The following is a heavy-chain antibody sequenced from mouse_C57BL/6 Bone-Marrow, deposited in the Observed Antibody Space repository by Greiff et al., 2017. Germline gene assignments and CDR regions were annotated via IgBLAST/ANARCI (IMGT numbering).Heavy chain of an antibody. V-gene: IGHV2-2*01. CDR3: ARNNGSISYFDY. D-gene: IGHD1-1*01. Sequence: VKLVESGPGLVQPSQSLSITCTVSGFSLTSYGVHWVRQSPGKGLEWLGVIWRGGSTDYNAAFISRLSISKDNSKGQVFFKMNSLQADDTAIYYCARNNGSISYFDYWGQGTTLTVSS. CDR1: GFSLTSYG. CDR2: IWRGGST. J-gene: IGHJ2*01.